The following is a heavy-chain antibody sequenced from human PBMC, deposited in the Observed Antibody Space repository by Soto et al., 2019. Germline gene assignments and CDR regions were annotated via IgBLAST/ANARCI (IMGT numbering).Heavy chain of an antibody. CDR1: GDSISSGGHY. J-gene: IGHJ5*02. V-gene: IGHV4-31*03. CDR2: ISYSGIA. CDR3: ARDLLITPRTIVGANWFDP. Sequence: SETLSLTCSVSGDSISSGGHYWSWIRQHPGKGPEWIGYISYSGIAYYNPSLESRFTISVDTSKNQFSLSLTSVTAADTAVFYCARDLLITPRTIVGANWFDPWGQGTLVTVSS. D-gene: IGHD3-22*01.